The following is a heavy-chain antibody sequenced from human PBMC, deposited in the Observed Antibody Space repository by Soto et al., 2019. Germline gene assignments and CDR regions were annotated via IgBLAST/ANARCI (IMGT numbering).Heavy chain of an antibody. V-gene: IGHV3-9*01. D-gene: IGHD5-18*01. CDR2: ISWNSGSI. CDR3: EKAARRNVDTAMVDY. J-gene: IGHJ4*02. Sequence: GGSLRLSCAASGFTFDDYAMHWVRQAPGKGLEWVSGISWNSGSIGYADSVKGRFTISRDNAKNSLYLQMNSLRAEDAALYYCEKAARRNVDTAMVDYWGQGTLVTVSS. CDR1: GFTFDDYA.